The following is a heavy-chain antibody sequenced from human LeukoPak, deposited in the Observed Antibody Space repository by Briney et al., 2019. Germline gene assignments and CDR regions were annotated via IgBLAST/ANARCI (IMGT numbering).Heavy chain of an antibody. Sequence: AGSLRLSCAASGFTFSSYEMNWVRQAPGKGLEWVSYISSSGSTIYYADSVKGRFTISRDNAKNSLYLQMNSLRAEDTAVYYCARGYSSGPYNWFDPWSQRTLVTVSS. CDR3: ARGYSSGPYNWFDP. D-gene: IGHD6-19*01. V-gene: IGHV3-48*03. CDR2: ISSSGSTI. CDR1: GFTFSSYE. J-gene: IGHJ5*02.